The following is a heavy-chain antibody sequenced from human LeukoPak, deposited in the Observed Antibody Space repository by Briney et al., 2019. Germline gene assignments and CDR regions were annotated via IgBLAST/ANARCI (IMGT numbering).Heavy chain of an antibody. CDR2: IGSSGDT. D-gene: IGHD1-26*01. CDR1: GFTFSDYW. J-gene: IGHJ4*02. CDR3: AKRGGSGTFPFDY. Sequence: PGGSLRLSCAASGFTFSDYWMTWVRQAPGKGLEWVSSIGSSGDTYYTNSVRGRFTISRDNSQNTLYLEMNSLRAEDTALYYCAKRGGSGTFPFDYWGQGTLVTVSS. V-gene: IGHV3-23*01.